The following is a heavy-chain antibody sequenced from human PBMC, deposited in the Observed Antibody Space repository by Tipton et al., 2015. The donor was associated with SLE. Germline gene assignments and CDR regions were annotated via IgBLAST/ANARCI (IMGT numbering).Heavy chain of an antibody. CDR2: MYHSGSS. D-gene: IGHD4-17*01. CDR1: GVSMTNHY. J-gene: IGHJ4*02. V-gene: IGHV4-59*11. Sequence: TLSLTCTVSGVSMTNHYWSWVRQPPGKGLEWIGYMYHSGSSNYNPSLMSRVTISVDTSKNQFSLKLNSVTAADAAMYYCTRDRGNTVLYYWGQGTLVTVSS. CDR3: TRDRGNTVLYY.